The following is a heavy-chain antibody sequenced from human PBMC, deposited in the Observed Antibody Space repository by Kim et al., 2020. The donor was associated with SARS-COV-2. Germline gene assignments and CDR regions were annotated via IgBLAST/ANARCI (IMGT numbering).Heavy chain of an antibody. D-gene: IGHD6-13*01. CDR3: ARARGIAAAANYYGMDV. Sequence: GRGRVTIARDTAKNSLYLQMNSRRAEDTAVYYCARARGIAAAANYYGMDVWGQGTTVTVSS. V-gene: IGHV3-21*01. J-gene: IGHJ6*02.